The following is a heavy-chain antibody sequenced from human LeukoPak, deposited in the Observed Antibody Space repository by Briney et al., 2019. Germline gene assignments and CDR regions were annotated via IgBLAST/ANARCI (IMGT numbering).Heavy chain of an antibody. D-gene: IGHD2-21*02. CDR2: ISYDGSNK. J-gene: IGHJ4*02. CDR3: AVIVVVTAMGGVDY. Sequence: GGSLRLSCAASGFTFSSYGMHWVRQAPGKGLEWVAVISYDGSNKYYADSVKGRFTISRDNSKNTLYLQMNSLRAEDTAVYYCAVIVVVTAMGGVDYWGQGTLVTVSS. V-gene: IGHV3-30*03. CDR1: GFTFSSYG.